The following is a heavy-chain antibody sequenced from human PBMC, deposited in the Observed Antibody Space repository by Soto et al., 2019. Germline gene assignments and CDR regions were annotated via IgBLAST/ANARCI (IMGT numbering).Heavy chain of an antibody. D-gene: IGHD1-7*01. CDR2: ISSNGGTT. Sequence: EVQLAESGGGMVQPGGSLRLSCVASGFTFSSYDMHWVRQAPGKGLEYVSSISSNGGTTYYGNSVKGRFTISRANSKNTLYLQMGSLRAEDMAVYYCVRRVSGNYDDWGQGTLVTVSS. J-gene: IGHJ4*02. CDR1: GFTFSSYD. CDR3: VRRVSGNYDD. V-gene: IGHV3-64*01.